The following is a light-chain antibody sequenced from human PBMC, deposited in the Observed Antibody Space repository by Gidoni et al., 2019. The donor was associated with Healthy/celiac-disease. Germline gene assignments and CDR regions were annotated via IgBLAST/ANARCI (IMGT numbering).Light chain of an antibody. Sequence: EIVLTQSPGTLSLSPGERATLSFRASQSVSSIYLAWYQQNPGQAPRLLIYGASSRATGIPDRFSGSGSGTDFTLTISRLEPEDFAVYYCQQYGSSPFTFGPGTKVDIK. J-gene: IGKJ3*01. CDR2: GAS. CDR3: QQYGSSPFT. CDR1: QSVSSIY. V-gene: IGKV3-20*01.